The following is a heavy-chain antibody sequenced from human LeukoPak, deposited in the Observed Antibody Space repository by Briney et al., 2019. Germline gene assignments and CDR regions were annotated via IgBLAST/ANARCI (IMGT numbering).Heavy chain of an antibody. V-gene: IGHV4-31*03. CDR1: GGSISSGGYY. D-gene: IGHD5/OR15-5a*01. J-gene: IGHJ5*02. Sequence: PSQTLSLTCTVSGGSISSGGYYWSWIRQHPGKGLEWIGYIYYSGSTYYNPSLKSRVTISVDTSKNQFSLKLSSVTAADTAVYYCARDVYGAYDNNWFDPWGQGTLVTVSS. CDR3: ARDVYGAYDNNWFDP. CDR2: IYYSGST.